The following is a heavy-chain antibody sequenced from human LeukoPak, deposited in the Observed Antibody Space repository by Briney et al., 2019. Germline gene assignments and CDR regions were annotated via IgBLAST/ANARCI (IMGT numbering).Heavy chain of an antibody. CDR3: ASSEDITMIAEYRFDH. CDR1: GYTFTGYY. D-gene: IGHD3-22*01. V-gene: IGHV1-2*02. Sequence: ASVKVSCKASGYTFTGYYMHWVRQAPGQGLEWMGWINPNSGGTNYAQKFQGRVTMTRDTSISTAYMELSRLRSDDTAVYYCASSEDITMIAEYRFDHWGQGTLVTVSS. J-gene: IGHJ4*02. CDR2: INPNSGGT.